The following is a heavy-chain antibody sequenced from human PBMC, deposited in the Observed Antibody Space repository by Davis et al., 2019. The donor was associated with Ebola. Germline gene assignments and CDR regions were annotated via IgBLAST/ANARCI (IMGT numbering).Heavy chain of an antibody. V-gene: IGHV5-51*01. Sequence: GESLKISCKGSGYSFTSYWIGWVRQMPGKGLEWMGIIYPGDSDTRYSPSFQGQVTISADKSISTAYLQWSSLKASDTAMYYCARSVITYYYDSSGYYTLGGAFDIWGQGTMVTVSS. CDR1: GYSFTSYW. CDR3: ARSVITYYYDSSGYYTLGGAFDI. D-gene: IGHD3-22*01. J-gene: IGHJ3*02. CDR2: IYPGDSDT.